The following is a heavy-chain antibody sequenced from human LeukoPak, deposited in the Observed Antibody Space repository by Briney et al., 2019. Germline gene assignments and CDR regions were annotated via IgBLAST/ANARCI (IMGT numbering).Heavy chain of an antibody. Sequence: GASLQISCKGSGYSFTSYWIGWVRQMPGKGLEWMGIIYPGDSDTRYSPSFQGQVTISADKSISTPYLQWSSLKASDTAMYYCARHQGPASHAESNWFDPWGQGTLVTVSS. CDR2: IYPGDSDT. J-gene: IGHJ5*02. CDR3: ARHQGPASHAESNWFDP. V-gene: IGHV5-51*01. CDR1: GYSFTSYW.